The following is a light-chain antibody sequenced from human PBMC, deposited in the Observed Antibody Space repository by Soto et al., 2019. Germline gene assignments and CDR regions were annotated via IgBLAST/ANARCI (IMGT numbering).Light chain of an antibody. V-gene: IGLV4-69*01. CDR2: INYDGTH. CDR1: SGYSTYA. J-gene: IGLJ3*02. CDR3: QSLGTGIQV. Sequence: QSVLTQSPSASASLGASVTLTCTLSSGYSTYAIAWHQQQSEKGPRFLMKINYDGTHSKGDGFFVCFSGSSSGAERHLTISGLQSEDEADYYCQSLGTGIQVFGGGTKVTVL.